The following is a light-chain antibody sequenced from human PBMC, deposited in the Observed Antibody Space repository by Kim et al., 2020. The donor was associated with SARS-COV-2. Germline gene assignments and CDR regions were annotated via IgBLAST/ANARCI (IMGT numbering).Light chain of an antibody. V-gene: IGKV3-20*01. CDR2: GAF. J-gene: IGKJ5*01. CDR3: QQHGSSPIT. Sequence: SLSPRERATLACRASQRVSSIAWYQQKPGQATSLLIYGAFTRATGIPDRFSGSGSGTDFTLTISRLEPEDFAVYFCQQHGSSPITFGQGTRLEIK. CDR1: QRVSS.